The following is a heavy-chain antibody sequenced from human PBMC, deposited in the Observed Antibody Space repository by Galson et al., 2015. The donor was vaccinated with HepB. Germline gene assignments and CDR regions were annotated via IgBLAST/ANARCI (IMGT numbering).Heavy chain of an antibody. Sequence: SLRLSCAASGFTFSSYSMNWVRQAPGKGLEWVSYISSSSSTIYYADSVKGRFTISRDNAKNSLYLQMNSLRAEDTAVYYCARDRRTSIVGELFDPWGQGTLVTVSS. D-gene: IGHD1-26*01. CDR3: ARDRRTSIVGELFDP. V-gene: IGHV3-48*04. J-gene: IGHJ5*02. CDR1: GFTFSSYS. CDR2: ISSSSSTI.